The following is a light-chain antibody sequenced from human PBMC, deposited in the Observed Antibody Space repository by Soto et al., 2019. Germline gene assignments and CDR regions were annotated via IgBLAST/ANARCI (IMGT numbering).Light chain of an antibody. CDR1: SSDVGSYNL. Sequence: QSALTQPASVSGSPGQSITISCTGTSSDVGSYNLVSWYKKYPDKAPKVMIYEGSKRPSGVSNRFSGSQSGNTASLTISGLQAEDEADYYCCSYAGRSTLVFGGGTQLTVL. V-gene: IGLV2-23*01. CDR3: CSYAGRSTLV. J-gene: IGLJ2*01. CDR2: EGS.